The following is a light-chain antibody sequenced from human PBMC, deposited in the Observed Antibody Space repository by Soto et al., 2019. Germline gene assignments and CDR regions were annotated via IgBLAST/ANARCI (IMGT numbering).Light chain of an antibody. CDR2: EVS. V-gene: IGLV2-14*01. J-gene: IGLJ2*01. CDR3: SSYTSSVTLV. Sequence: QSALTQPASVSGSPGQSITISCTGTSSDVGGYKYVSWYQQHPGKAPKLMIYEVSNRPSGVSSRFSGSKSANTASLTISGLQAEDEADYYCSSYTSSVTLVFGGGTKLTVL. CDR1: SSDVGGYKY.